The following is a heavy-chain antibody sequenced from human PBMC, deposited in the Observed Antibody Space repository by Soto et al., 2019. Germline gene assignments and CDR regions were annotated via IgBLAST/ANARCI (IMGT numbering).Heavy chain of an antibody. D-gene: IGHD3-3*01. CDR1: GFTLTSAD. CDR3: AADWSNRPFDF. V-gene: IGHV1-58*01. CDR2: IVGGIGST. Sequence: QMQLMQSGPEVKKPGTSVKVSCKASGFTLTSADVQWVRQTRGQRLEWIGWIVGGIGSTNYAQQFQGRLAITRDMSTSTVYIELSSLRSEDTAVYYGAADWSNRPFDFWGQGTLVTVSS. J-gene: IGHJ4*02.